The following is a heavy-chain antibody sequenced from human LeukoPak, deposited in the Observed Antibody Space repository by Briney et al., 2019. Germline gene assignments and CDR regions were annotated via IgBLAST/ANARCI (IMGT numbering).Heavy chain of an antibody. Sequence: PGGSLRLSCAASEFTFITYWMSWVRQAPGKGLEWVANIKQDGSEKYYVDSVKGRFTISRDNAKNSLYLQMNSLRAEDTAVYYCASSIVGATKAYSWFDPWGQGTLVTVSS. CDR2: IKQDGSEK. J-gene: IGHJ5*02. CDR3: ASSIVGATKAYSWFDP. CDR1: EFTFITYW. D-gene: IGHD1-26*01. V-gene: IGHV3-7*01.